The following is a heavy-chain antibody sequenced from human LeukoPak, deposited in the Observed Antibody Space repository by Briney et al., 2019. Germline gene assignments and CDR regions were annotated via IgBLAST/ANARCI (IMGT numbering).Heavy chain of an antibody. CDR3: AREGSNGESGF. J-gene: IGHJ4*02. CDR2: INSNGGST. D-gene: IGHD6-13*01. Sequence: PGGSLRLSCAASGFAFSAYGMHWVRQAPGKGLEYVSAINSNGGSTYYANSVKGRFTVSRDNSKNTLYLQMGSLRGEDMAVYYCAREGSNGESGFWGQGTLVTVSS. CDR1: GFAFSAYG. V-gene: IGHV3-64*01.